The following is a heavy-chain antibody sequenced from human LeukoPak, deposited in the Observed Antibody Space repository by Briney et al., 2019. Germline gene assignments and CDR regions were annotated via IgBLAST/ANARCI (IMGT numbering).Heavy chain of an antibody. CDR1: GFTFSSYA. Sequence: PGGSLRLSCAASGFTFSSYAMSWVRQAPGKGLEWVSAISGSGGSTHYADSVKGRFTISRDNSKNTVYLQMNSLRAEDTAVYYCAKLKSIAVAGYFDYWGQGTLVTVSS. J-gene: IGHJ4*02. D-gene: IGHD6-19*01. CDR3: AKLKSIAVAGYFDY. CDR2: ISGSGGST. V-gene: IGHV3-23*01.